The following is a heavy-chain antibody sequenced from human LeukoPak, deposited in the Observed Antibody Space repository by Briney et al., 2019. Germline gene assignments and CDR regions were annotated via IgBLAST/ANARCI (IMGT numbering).Heavy chain of an antibody. CDR1: GGSISSSSYY. J-gene: IGHJ5*02. CDR3: ARDWRFGEWENNWFDP. V-gene: IGHV4-39*06. Sequence: SETLSLTCTVSGGSISSSSYYWGWIRQPPGKGLEWIGSIYYSGSTYYNPSLKSRVTISVDTSKNQFPLKLSSVTAADTAVYYCARDWRFGEWENNWFDPWGQGTLVTVSS. CDR2: IYYSGST. D-gene: IGHD3-10*01.